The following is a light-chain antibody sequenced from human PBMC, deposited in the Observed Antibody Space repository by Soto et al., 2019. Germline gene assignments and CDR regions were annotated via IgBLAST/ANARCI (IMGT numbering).Light chain of an antibody. CDR3: SSYISSSTFVV. CDR1: SSDVGGYNY. J-gene: IGLJ2*01. Sequence: QSALTQPPSASGSPGQSVTISCTGTSSDVGGYNYVSWYQQHPGKAPKLIIYEVSKRPSGVPGRFSGSKSGNTASLTVSGLQADDEADYYCSSYISSSTFVVFGGGTKLTVL. CDR2: EVS. V-gene: IGLV2-8*01.